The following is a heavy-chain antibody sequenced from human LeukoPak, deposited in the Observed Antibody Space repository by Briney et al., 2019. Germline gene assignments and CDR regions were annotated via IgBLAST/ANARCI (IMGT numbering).Heavy chain of an antibody. CDR1: GYAFTGYY. CDR2: ISPNSGGT. V-gene: IGHV1-2*02. D-gene: IGHD5-24*01. CDR3: ARERGDGYNAYFDY. J-gene: IGHJ4*02. Sequence: ASVKVSCKASGYAFTGYYLAWVRQAPGQGPEWMGWISPNSGGTNYAQKFQGRVTMTRDTSSSTVYMELSRLRSDDTAVYYCARERGDGYNAYFDYWGQGTLVTVSS.